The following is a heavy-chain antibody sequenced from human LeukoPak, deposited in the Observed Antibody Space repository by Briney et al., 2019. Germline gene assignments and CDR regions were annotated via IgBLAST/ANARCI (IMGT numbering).Heavy chain of an antibody. Sequence: GGSLRLSCAASGLTVSSSYMSWVRQAPGKGLEWVSIIYNDGSTYYADSMKGRFTISRDNSKNTLYLQVNSLRAEDTAMYYCARNILFAFDIWGQGTMITVSS. V-gene: IGHV3-53*01. CDR2: IYNDGST. CDR1: GLTVSSSY. CDR3: ARNILFAFDI. J-gene: IGHJ3*02. D-gene: IGHD2/OR15-2a*01.